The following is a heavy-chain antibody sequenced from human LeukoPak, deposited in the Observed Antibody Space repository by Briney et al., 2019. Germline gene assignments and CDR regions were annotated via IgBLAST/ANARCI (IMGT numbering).Heavy chain of an antibody. CDR3: ARGGRGSGTYYPSHLYYYYGMDV. CDR2: IYSSGST. D-gene: IGHD3-10*01. J-gene: IGHJ6*04. Sequence: SETLSLTCTVSGGSISSYYWSWIRQPPGKGLEWMGYIYSSGSTNYNPSLKSRVTISVDTSKNQFSLKLTSVTAADTALYFCARGGRGSGTYYPSHLYYYYGMDVWGKGTTVTVSS. V-gene: IGHV4-59*01. CDR1: GGSISSYY.